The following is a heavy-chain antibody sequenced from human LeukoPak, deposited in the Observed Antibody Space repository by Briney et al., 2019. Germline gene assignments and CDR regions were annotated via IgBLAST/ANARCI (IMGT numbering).Heavy chain of an antibody. Sequence: SHTLALTCAISGCSVSSNSAAWNWFTQSPSRGLEWLGRTHYRSKWFADYAVSVKSRISIIPDTSTNQLSLLLMSMTPEDTAVYFCARGVVGAAPYDYCGQGTLVTVSS. V-gene: IGHV6-1*01. CDR2: THYRSKWFA. J-gene: IGHJ4*02. CDR1: GCSVSSNSAA. CDR3: ARGVVGAAPYDY. D-gene: IGHD1-26*01.